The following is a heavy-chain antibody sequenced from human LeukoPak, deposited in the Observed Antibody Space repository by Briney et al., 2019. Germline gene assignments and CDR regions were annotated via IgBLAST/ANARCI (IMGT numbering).Heavy chain of an antibody. Sequence: SETLSLTCAVHGGSFSDYSWSWIRQPPGKGLEWIGEISHSGGTNYNPSLKSRVTMSVDTSNNQFSLKLKSVTAADMAVYYCARDGIAVFGVITGNYYYMDVWGNGTTVTVSS. CDR2: ISHSGGT. J-gene: IGHJ6*03. D-gene: IGHD3-3*01. CDR1: GGSFSDYS. CDR3: ARDGIAVFGVITGNYYYMDV. V-gene: IGHV4-34*01.